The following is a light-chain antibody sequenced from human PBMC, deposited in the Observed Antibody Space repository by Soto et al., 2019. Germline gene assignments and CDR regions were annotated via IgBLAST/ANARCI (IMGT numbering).Light chain of an antibody. Sequence: QSVLTQPPSTSGTPGQRVTISCSGSSSNIGSNTVNWYQQLPGTAPKLLIYSNNQRPSGVPDRFSGSKSGTSASLAISGLQNDDEADYKCASWDDSLNALYVSGTATKVTVL. V-gene: IGLV1-44*01. CDR1: SSNIGSNT. J-gene: IGLJ1*01. CDR2: SNN. CDR3: ASWDDSLNALYV.